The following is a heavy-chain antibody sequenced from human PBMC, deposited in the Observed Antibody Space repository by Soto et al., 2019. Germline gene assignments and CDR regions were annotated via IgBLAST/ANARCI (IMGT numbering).Heavy chain of an antibody. Sequence: GGSLRLSCAASGFTFSSYAMTWVRQAPGKGLEWVATISGSDGGTYYADSAKDRFTISRDNSKNTLYLQMNSLRADDTAVYYCANRPRYYHLDVWGQGTTVTVSS. CDR3: ANRPRYYHLDV. CDR2: ISGSDGGT. CDR1: GFTFSSYA. V-gene: IGHV3-23*01. J-gene: IGHJ6*02.